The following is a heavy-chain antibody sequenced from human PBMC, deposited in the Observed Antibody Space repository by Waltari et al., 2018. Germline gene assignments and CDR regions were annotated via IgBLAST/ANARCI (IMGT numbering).Heavy chain of an antibody. Sequence: QVQLVESGGGVVQPGRSLRLSCAASGFTFSSYGMHWGRQAPGKGLEWVAVISYDGTNKYYADSVKCRFTISRDNSKNTLYLQMNSLRAEDTAVYYCAKVPLYQLQTPLYYMDVWGKGTTVTISS. CDR2: ISYDGTNK. CDR3: AKVPLYQLQTPLYYMDV. J-gene: IGHJ6*03. D-gene: IGHD2-2*01. CDR1: GFTFSSYG. V-gene: IGHV3-30*18.